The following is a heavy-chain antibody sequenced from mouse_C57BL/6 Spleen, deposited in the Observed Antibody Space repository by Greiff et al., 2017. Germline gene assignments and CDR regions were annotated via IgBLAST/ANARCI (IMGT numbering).Heavy chain of an antibody. CDR2: INPNNGGT. CDR1: GYTFTDYY. Sequence: EVQLQQSGPELVKPGASVKISCKASGYTFTDYYMNWVKQSHGKSLEWIGDINPNNGGTSYNQKFKGKATLTVDKSSRTAYMELRSLTSEDSAVYYCARGDWFAYWGQETLVTVSA. V-gene: IGHV1-26*01. J-gene: IGHJ3*01. CDR3: ARGDWFAY.